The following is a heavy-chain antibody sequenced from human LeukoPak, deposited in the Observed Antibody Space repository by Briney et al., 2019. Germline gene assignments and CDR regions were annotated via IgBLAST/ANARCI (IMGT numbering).Heavy chain of an antibody. CDR2: IGTSSSTI. J-gene: IGHJ4*02. D-gene: IGHD3-16*01. Sequence: GGSLRLSCAASGFPFSTYSINWVRQAPRKGLEGLSYIGTSSSTIYYADSVKGRFTIFRDNAKNSLYLQMNSLRDEDTAVYYCARGVWYFDYWGQGTLVTVSS. V-gene: IGHV3-48*02. CDR1: GFPFSTYS. CDR3: ARGVWYFDY.